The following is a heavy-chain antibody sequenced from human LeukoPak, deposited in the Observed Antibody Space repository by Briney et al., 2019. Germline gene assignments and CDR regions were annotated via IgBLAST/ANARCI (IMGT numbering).Heavy chain of an antibody. CDR2: INPNSGGT. CDR3: ARVRGGLWFGELTNYFAY. J-gene: IGHJ4*02. CDR1: GYTFTSYG. V-gene: IGHV1-2*02. D-gene: IGHD3-10*01. Sequence: ASVKVSCKASGYTFTSYGISWVRQAPGQGLEWMGWINPNSGGTNYAQKFQGRVTMTRDTSISTAYMELSRLRSDDTAVYYCARVRGGLWFGELTNYFAYWGQGTLVTVSS.